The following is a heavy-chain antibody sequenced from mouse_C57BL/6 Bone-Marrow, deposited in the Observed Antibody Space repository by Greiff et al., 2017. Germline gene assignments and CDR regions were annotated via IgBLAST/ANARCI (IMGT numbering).Heavy chain of an antibody. J-gene: IGHJ2*01. CDR2: ILPGSGST. CDR1: GYTFTGYW. CDR3: ASPLYYYGSSYDFDY. Sequence: QVQLQQSGAELMKPGASVKLSCKATGYTFTGYWIEWVKQRPGHGLEWIGEILPGSGSTNYNEKFKGKATFTSDTSSNTAYMQLSSLTTEDSAIYYCASPLYYYGSSYDFDYWGQGTTLTVSS. D-gene: IGHD1-1*01. V-gene: IGHV1-9*01.